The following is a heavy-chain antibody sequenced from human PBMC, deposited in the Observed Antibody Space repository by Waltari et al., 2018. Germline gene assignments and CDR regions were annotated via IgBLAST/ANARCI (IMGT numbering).Heavy chain of an antibody. CDR2: IIPIFGTA. V-gene: IGHV1-69*01. CDR3: ARARDYYDSSGYYRSAFDI. CDR1: VGPFSSYA. D-gene: IGHD3-22*01. J-gene: IGHJ3*02. Sequence: QVQLVQSGAEVKKPGSSVKVSCKASVGPFSSYAISWVRQAPGPGLEWMGGIIPIFGTANYAQKFQGRVTITADESTSTAYMELSSLRSEDTAVYYCARARDYYDSSGYYRSAFDIWGQGTMVTVSS.